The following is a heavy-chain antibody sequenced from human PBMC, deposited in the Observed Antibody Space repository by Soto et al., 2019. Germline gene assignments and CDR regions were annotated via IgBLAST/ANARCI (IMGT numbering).Heavy chain of an antibody. Sequence: SETLSLTCTVSGGSISSYYWSWIRQPPGKGLEWIGYIYYSGSTNYNPSLKSRVTISVDTSKNQFSLKLSSVTAADTAVYYCARHLLNSGSPTRYGMDVWGQGTTVTVSS. CDR2: IYYSGST. J-gene: IGHJ6*02. CDR1: GGSISSYY. V-gene: IGHV4-59*08. D-gene: IGHD1-26*01. CDR3: ARHLLNSGSPTRYGMDV.